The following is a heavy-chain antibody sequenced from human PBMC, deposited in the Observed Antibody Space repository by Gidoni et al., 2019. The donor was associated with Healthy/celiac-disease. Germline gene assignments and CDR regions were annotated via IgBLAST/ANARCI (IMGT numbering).Heavy chain of an antibody. CDR2: ISSSSSYI. V-gene: IGHV3-21*01. D-gene: IGHD2-21*02. J-gene: IGHJ4*02. Sequence: EVQLVESGGGLVKPGGSLRLSCAASGFTFSSYSMNWVRQAPGKGLEWVSSISSSSSYIYYADSVKGRFTISRDNAKNSLYLQMNSLRAEDTAVYYCARDHGEVVTPNDYWGQGTLVTVSS. CDR3: ARDHGEVVTPNDY. CDR1: GFTFSSYS.